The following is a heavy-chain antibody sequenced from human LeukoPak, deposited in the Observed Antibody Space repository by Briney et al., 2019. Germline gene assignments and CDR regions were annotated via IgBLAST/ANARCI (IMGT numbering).Heavy chain of an antibody. Sequence: SETLSLTCAVYGGSFSGYYWSWIRQPPGKGLEWIGEINHSGSTNYNPSLKSRVTISVDTSKNQFSLKLSSVTAADTAVYCCARRGCSSTSCPVGGYYYYGMDVWGKGTTVTVSS. V-gene: IGHV4-34*01. CDR3: ARRGCSSTSCPVGGYYYYGMDV. J-gene: IGHJ6*04. D-gene: IGHD2-2*01. CDR1: GGSFSGYY. CDR2: INHSGST.